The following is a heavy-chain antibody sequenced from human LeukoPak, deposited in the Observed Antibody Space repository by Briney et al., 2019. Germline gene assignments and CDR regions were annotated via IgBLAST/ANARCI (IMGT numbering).Heavy chain of an antibody. CDR3: ARVRYNSGYIFDF. J-gene: IGHJ4*02. CDR1: GFTFSNYP. D-gene: IGHD5-18*01. V-gene: IGHV3-48*03. Sequence: GGSLRLSCAASGFTFSNYPMNWVRQAPGKGLEWISYISRSGSPIYYADSVRGRFTISRDNAKNSLYLQMSSLRAEDTAVYYCARVRYNSGYIFDFWGQGTLVTVSS. CDR2: ISRSGSPI.